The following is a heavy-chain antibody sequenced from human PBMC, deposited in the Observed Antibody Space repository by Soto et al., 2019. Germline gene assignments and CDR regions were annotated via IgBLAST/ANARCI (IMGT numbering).Heavy chain of an antibody. CDR3: ARHREYDCWSGQYYGMDV. V-gene: IGHV5-51*01. Sequence: PGESLKISCKGSGYSFTNYWIGWVRQIPGKGLEWLWIIYSGDSDTRYSPSFQARVTISAHKSISTAYLQGSSLNASDTAVYYCARHREYDCWSGQYYGMDVWGQGTTVTVSS. CDR2: IYSGDSDT. CDR1: GYSFTNYW. D-gene: IGHD3-3*01. J-gene: IGHJ6*02.